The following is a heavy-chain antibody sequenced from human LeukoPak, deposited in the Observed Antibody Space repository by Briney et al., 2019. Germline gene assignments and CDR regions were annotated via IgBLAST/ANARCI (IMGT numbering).Heavy chain of an antibody. J-gene: IGHJ5*02. V-gene: IGHV4-30-4*02. D-gene: IGHD6-6*01. CDR2: IHYSGST. Sequence: PSETLSLTCTVSGGSISSGDYYWSWIRQPPGKGLEWIGYIHYSGSTYYNPSLKSRVTISVDTSKNQFSLKLSSVTAADTAVYYCAREIWRISSIAAHGRWFDPWGQGTLVTVSS. CDR3: AREIWRISSIAAHGRWFDP. CDR1: GGSISSGDYY.